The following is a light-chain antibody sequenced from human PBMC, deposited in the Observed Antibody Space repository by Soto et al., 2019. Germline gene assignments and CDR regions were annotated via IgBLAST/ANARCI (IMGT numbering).Light chain of an antibody. CDR3: SSYTSTSRDV. J-gene: IGLJ1*01. V-gene: IGLV2-18*02. Sequence: QSALTQPPSVSGSPGQSVTISCTGTSSDVGKYDRVSWYQQPPGTAPKLIIYEVTNRPSGVPARFSGSKSSNTASLTISGLQAEDEADYYCSSYTSTSRDVFGAGTKLTVL. CDR2: EVT. CDR1: SSDVGKYDR.